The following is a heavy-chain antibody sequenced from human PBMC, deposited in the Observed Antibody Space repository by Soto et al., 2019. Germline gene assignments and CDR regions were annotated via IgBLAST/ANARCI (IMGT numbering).Heavy chain of an antibody. CDR3: ARDLVGGIAAAGMDFDY. CDR2: INTNTGNP. Sequence: QVQLVQSGSELKKPGASVKVSCKASGYTFTSYAMNWVRQAPGQGLEWMGWINTNTGNPTYAQGFTGRFVFSLDTSVSTAYLQICSLKAEDTAVYYCARDLVGGIAAAGMDFDYWGQGTLVTVSS. J-gene: IGHJ4*02. D-gene: IGHD6-13*01. V-gene: IGHV7-4-1*01. CDR1: GYTFTSYA.